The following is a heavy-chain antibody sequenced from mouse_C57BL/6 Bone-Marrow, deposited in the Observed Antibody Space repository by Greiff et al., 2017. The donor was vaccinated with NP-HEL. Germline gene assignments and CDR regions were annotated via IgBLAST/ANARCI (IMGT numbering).Heavy chain of an antibody. CDR2: IDPSDSYT. V-gene: IGHV1-69*01. J-gene: IGHJ2*01. CDR1: GYTFTSYW. Sequence: QVQLQQPGAELVMPGASVKLSCKASGYTFTSYWMHWVKQRPGQGLEWIGEIDPSDSYTNYNQKFKGKSTLTVDKSSSTAYMQLSSLTSEDSAVYYCARYGELTGMGGDYGAQAPTLTVS. CDR3: ARYGELTGMGGDY. D-gene: IGHD4-1*01.